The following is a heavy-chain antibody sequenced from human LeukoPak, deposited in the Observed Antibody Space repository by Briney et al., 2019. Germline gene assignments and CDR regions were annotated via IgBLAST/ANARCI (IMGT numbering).Heavy chain of an antibody. CDR2: MNPNSGNT. J-gene: IGHJ4*02. Sequence: ASVKVSCKASGYTFTSYDINWVRQATGQGLEWMGWMNPNSGNTGYAQKFQGRVTMTEDTSTDTAYMELSSLRSEDTAVYYCAPKVLRSGYSYGFGNYWGQGTLVTVSS. CDR3: APKVLRSGYSYGFGNY. CDR1: GYTFTSYD. V-gene: IGHV1-8*01. D-gene: IGHD5-18*01.